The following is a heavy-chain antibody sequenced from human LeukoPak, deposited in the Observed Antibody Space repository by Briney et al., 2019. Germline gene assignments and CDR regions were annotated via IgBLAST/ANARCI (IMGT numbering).Heavy chain of an antibody. CDR3: ARDHLDSSGWSNYYYGMDV. D-gene: IGHD6-19*01. J-gene: IGHJ6*02. CDR1: GFTVSSNY. CDR2: IYSGGST. V-gene: IGHV3-66*01. Sequence: GGSLRLSCAASGFTVSSNYMSWVRQAPGKGLEWVSVIYSGGSTYYADSVKGRFTISRDKSKNTLYLQMNSLRAEDTAVYYCARDHLDSSGWSNYYYGMDVWGQGTTVTVSS.